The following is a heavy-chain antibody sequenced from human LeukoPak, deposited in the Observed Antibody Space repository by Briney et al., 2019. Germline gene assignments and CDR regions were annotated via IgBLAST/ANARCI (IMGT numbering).Heavy chain of an antibody. D-gene: IGHD6-19*01. J-gene: IGHJ4*02. Sequence: GGSLRLSCAASGFTFSSYAMSWVRQAPGKGLEWVSAISGSGGSTYYADSVKGRFTISRDNSKNTLYLQMNSLRAEDTAVYYCARGDSSGWVSDYWGQGTLVTVSS. CDR2: ISGSGGST. V-gene: IGHV3-23*01. CDR3: ARGDSSGWVSDY. CDR1: GFTFSSYA.